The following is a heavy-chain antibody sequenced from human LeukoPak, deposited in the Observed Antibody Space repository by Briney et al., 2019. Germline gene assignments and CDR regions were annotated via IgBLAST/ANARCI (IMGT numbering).Heavy chain of an antibody. CDR1: GFTFSTYA. CDR2: ISGSGGST. V-gene: IGHV3-23*01. D-gene: IGHD3-22*01. J-gene: IGHJ1*01. Sequence: GGALRLSCAASGFTFSTYAMSWVRQAPGKGPEGVSRISGSGGSTYYADSVKGRFTISRDNSKNTLYLQMNSLRADDTAVYYCAKTTYDSSGYYYYYFQHWGQGTLVTVSS. CDR3: AKTTYDSSGYYYYYFQH.